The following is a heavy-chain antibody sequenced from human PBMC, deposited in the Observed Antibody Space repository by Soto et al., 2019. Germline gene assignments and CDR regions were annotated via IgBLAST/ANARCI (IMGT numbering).Heavy chain of an antibody. CDR2: ISGSGSST. D-gene: IGHD3-16*01. J-gene: IGHJ6*02. CDR1: GFTFSSYA. V-gene: IGHV3-23*01. CDR3: VGALTYEVPYYYYGMDV. Sequence: GGSLRLSCAASGFTFSSYAMSWVRQAPGKGLEWVSGISGSGSSTYYADSVKGRFSISRDNSKNTLYLQMNSLRAEDTAVYYCVGALTYEVPYYYYGMDVWGQGTTVTVSS.